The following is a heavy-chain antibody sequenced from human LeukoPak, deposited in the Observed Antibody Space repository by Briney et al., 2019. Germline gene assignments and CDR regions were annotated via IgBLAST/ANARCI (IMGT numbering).Heavy chain of an antibody. CDR2: ISDSGST. V-gene: IGHV4-59*08. Sequence: SETLSLTCTVSGGSVSSHYWSWIRQPPGKGLQWIGYISDSGSTNYNPSLKSRVTISVDTSKNQFSLKPNSVTASDTAIYYCAIGGGSDYWGQGTLVTVSS. D-gene: IGHD3-10*01. CDR1: GGSVSSHY. J-gene: IGHJ4*02. CDR3: AIGGGSDY.